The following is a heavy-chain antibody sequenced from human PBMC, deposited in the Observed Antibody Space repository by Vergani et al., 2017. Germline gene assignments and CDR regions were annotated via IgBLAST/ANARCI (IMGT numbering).Heavy chain of an antibody. CDR3: ARLYSYYYGSGSYYHFDY. J-gene: IGHJ4*02. D-gene: IGHD3-10*01. CDR1: GGSISSSSYY. V-gene: IGHV4-39*01. Sequence: QLQLQESGPGLVKPSETLSLTCTVSGGSISSSSYYWGWIRQPPGKGLEWIGSIYYSGSTYYNPSLKSRVTISVDTSKNQFSLKLSSVTAADTAVYYCARLYSYYYGSGSYYHFDYWGQGTLVTVSS. CDR2: IYYSGST.